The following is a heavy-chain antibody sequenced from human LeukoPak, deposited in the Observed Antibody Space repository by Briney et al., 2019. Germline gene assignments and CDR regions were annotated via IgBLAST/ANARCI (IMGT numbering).Heavy chain of an antibody. CDR3: ARGRQAFDY. V-gene: IGHV3-30*04. Sequence: TGGSLRLSCAASGFTFSSYAMHWVRQAPGKGLEWVAVISYDGSNKYYADSVKGRFTISRDNSKNTLYLQMNSLRAEDTAVYYCARGRQAFDYWGQGTLVTVSS. CDR1: GFTFSSYA. CDR2: ISYDGSNK. J-gene: IGHJ4*02.